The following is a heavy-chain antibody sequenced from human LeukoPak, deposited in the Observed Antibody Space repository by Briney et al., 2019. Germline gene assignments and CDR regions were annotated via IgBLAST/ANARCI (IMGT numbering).Heavy chain of an antibody. CDR3: ARAPSEGAFDI. CDR2: IIPIFGTA. J-gene: IGHJ3*02. Sequence: RASVKVSCKASGDTFSSYAISWVRQAPGQGLEWMGGIIPIFGTANYAQKFQGRVTITADESTSTAYMELSSLRSEDTAVYYCARAPSEGAFDIWGQGTMVTVSS. CDR1: GDTFSSYA. V-gene: IGHV1-69*01.